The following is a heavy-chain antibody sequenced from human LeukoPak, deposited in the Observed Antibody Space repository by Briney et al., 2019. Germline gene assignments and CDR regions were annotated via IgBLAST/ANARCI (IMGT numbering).Heavy chain of an antibody. Sequence: GGSLRLSCAASGFTFSSDWMNWVRQATGKGMEWVATINQDGRQKYYVDSVKGRFTISRDNAKNSLYLQLNSLRDEDAAVYYCARDLKGSAWYVDYWGQGTLVTVSS. CDR1: GFTFSSDW. J-gene: IGHJ4*02. CDR3: ARDLKGSAWYVDY. CDR2: INQDGRQK. D-gene: IGHD6-19*01. V-gene: IGHV3-7*05.